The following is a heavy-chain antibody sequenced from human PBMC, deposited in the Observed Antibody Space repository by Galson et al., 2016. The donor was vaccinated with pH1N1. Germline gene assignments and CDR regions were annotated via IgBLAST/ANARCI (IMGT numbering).Heavy chain of an antibody. J-gene: IGHJ6*02. V-gene: IGHV3-23*01. CDR1: GLIFNSYA. CDR3: ATAGRLLGPYHYYAMDV. CDR2: ISGSGGGT. D-gene: IGHD6-25*01. Sequence: SLRLSCAASGLIFNSYAMSWVRQTPGKGLEWVSIISGSGGGTYYADSVKGRFTISRDNSRSTLYLQVNSLRAEDTAVYYCATAGRLLGPYHYYAMDVWGQGTTVTVSS.